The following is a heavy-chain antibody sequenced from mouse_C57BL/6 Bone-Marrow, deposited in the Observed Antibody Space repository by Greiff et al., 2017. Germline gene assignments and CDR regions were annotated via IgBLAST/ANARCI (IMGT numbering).Heavy chain of an antibody. CDR3: ARYDYAAMDY. J-gene: IGHJ4*01. Sequence: EVKLVESGGDLVKPGGSLQLSCAASGFTFSSYGLSWVRQTPDKRLEWVATISSGGSYTYYPDSVKGRFTISRDNAKNTLYLQMSSLKSEDTAMYYCARYDYAAMDYWGQGTSVTVSS. V-gene: IGHV5-6*01. CDR1: GFTFSSYG. CDR2: ISSGGSYT.